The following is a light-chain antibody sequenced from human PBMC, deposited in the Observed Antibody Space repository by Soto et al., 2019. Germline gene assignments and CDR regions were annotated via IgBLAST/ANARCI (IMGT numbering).Light chain of an antibody. CDR3: ATWDGKV. Sequence: QSVLTQPPSVSAAPGQKVAISCSGSTSSIGNNHVSWYQQLPGTAPKLLIYDNNKRPSGIPDRFSGSKSATSATLGITGLQTGDEADYYCATWDGKVFGTGTKLTVL. CDR2: DNN. CDR1: TSSIGNNH. J-gene: IGLJ1*01. V-gene: IGLV1-51*01.